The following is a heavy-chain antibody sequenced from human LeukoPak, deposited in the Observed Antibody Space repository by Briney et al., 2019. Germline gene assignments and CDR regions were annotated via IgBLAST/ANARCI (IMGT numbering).Heavy chain of an antibody. CDR2: IYTSGST. CDR1: GGSISSGSYY. Sequence: SETLSLTCTVSGGSISSGSYYWSWIRQPAGKGLEWIGRIYTSGSTNYNPSLKSRVTISVDTSKNQFSLKLSSVTAADTAVYYCARALYSSSPDYWGQGTLVTVSS. CDR3: ARALYSSSPDY. J-gene: IGHJ4*02. D-gene: IGHD6-13*01. V-gene: IGHV4-61*02.